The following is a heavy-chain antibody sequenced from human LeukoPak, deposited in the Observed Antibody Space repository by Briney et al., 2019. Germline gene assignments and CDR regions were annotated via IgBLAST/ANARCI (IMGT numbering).Heavy chain of an antibody. V-gene: IGHV3-48*03. CDR1: GFTFSTYE. Sequence: PGGSLRLSCAASGFTFSTYEMNWVRQAPGKGLECLSYIDGSGSTTYYADSVKGRFTLSRDNAKNSLYLLMNSLRAEDTAVYYCARVSQPQQPLDYWGRGTLVTVSS. CDR3: ARVSQPQQPLDY. CDR2: IDGSGSTT. D-gene: IGHD6-13*01. J-gene: IGHJ4*02.